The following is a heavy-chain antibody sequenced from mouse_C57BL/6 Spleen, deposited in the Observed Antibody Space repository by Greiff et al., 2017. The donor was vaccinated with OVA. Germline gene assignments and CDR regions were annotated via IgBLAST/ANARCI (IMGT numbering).Heavy chain of an antibody. Sequence: QVHVKQPGAELVMPGASVKLSCKASGYTFTSYWMHWVKQRPGQGLEWIGEIDPSDSYTNYNQKFKGKSTLTVDKSSSTAYMQLSSLTSEDSAVYYCARPDSSGYDFDYWGQGTTLTVSS. CDR1: GYTFTSYW. CDR2: IDPSDSYT. D-gene: IGHD3-2*02. V-gene: IGHV1-69*01. CDR3: ARPDSSGYDFDY. J-gene: IGHJ2*01.